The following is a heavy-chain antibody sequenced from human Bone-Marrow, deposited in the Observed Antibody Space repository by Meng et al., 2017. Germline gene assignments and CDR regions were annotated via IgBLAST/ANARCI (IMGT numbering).Heavy chain of an antibody. J-gene: IGHJ4*02. Sequence: ASVKVSCKASGYTFTSYAMHWVRQAPGQRLEWMGWINAGNGNTKYSQKFQGRVTITRDTSASTAYMELSSLRPEDTAVYYCARGQVGGWLQSSHFDYWGQGTLVTVSS. CDR3: ARGQVGGWLQSSHFDY. CDR2: INAGNGNT. CDR1: GYTFTSYA. D-gene: IGHD5-24*01. V-gene: IGHV1-3*01.